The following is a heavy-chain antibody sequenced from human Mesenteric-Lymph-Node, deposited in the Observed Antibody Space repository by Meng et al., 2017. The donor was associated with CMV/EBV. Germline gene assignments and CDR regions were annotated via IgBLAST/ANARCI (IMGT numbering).Heavy chain of an antibody. J-gene: IGHJ5*02. D-gene: IGHD3-3*01. CDR2: ISYDGSNK. CDR1: GFTFSYYA. V-gene: IGHV3-30-3*01. CDR3: ARGQGITIFGVVTERSNWFDP. Sequence: GGSLRLSCAASGFTFSYYAMHWVRQAPGKGLEWVALISYDGSNKYYADSVKGRFTISRDNSKNTLYPQMNSLRAEDTAVYYCARGQGITIFGVVTERSNWFDPWGQETLVTVSS.